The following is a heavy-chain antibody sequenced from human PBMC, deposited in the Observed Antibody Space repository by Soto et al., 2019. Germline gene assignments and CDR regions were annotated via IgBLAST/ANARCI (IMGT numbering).Heavy chain of an antibody. J-gene: IGHJ6*03. CDR3: AKTYYDFWSGSDYYYYMDV. CDR1: GFTFSSYA. Sequence: GGSLRLSCAASGFTFSSYAMSWVRQAPGKGLEWVSAISGSGGSTYYADSVKGRFTISRDNSKNTLYLQMNSLRAEDTAVYYCAKTYYDFWSGSDYYYYMDVWGKGTTVTVSS. CDR2: ISGSGGST. D-gene: IGHD3-3*01. V-gene: IGHV3-23*01.